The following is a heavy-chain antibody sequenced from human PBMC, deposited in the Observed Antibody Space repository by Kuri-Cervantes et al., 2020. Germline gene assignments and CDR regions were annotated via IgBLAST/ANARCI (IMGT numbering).Heavy chain of an antibody. J-gene: IGHJ6*03. CDR3: ARAEGDYYYMDV. CDR2: ISSSGSTI. CDR1: GFTFSDNY. V-gene: IGHV3-11*01. Sequence: LSLTCAASGFTFSDNYMSWIRQAPGKGLEWVSFISSSGSTIHYAGSVKGRFTVSRDNAKNSLYLQMNSLRAEDTALYYCARAEGDYYYMDVWGKGTTVTVSS. D-gene: IGHD1-14*01.